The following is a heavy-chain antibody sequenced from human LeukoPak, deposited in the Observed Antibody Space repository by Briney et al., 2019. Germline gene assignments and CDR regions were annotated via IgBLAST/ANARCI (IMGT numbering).Heavy chain of an antibody. J-gene: IGHJ3*02. CDR3: ARSRGNWIDAAFDI. V-gene: IGHV3-21*01. D-gene: IGHD4-23*01. CDR1: GFTFGDYA. Sequence: GGSLRLSCTDSGFTFGDYAMSWVRQAPGKGLEWVSSISSSSSYIYYADSVKGRFTISRDNAKNSLYLQMNSLRAEDTAVYYCARSRGNWIDAAFDIWGQGTMVTVSS. CDR2: ISSSSSYI.